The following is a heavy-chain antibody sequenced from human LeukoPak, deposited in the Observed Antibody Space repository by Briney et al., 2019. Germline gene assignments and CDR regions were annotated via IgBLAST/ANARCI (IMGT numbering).Heavy chain of an antibody. CDR3: ARLYTVTTSFDY. D-gene: IGHD4-17*01. V-gene: IGHV4-39*07. J-gene: IGHJ4*02. Sequence: SETLSLTCTVSGGSISSSSYYWGWIRQPPGKGLEWIGSIYYSGSTYYNPSLKSRVTISVDTSKNQFSLKLSSVTAAGTAVYYCARLYTVTTSFDYWGQGTLVTVSS. CDR1: GGSISSSSYY. CDR2: IYYSGST.